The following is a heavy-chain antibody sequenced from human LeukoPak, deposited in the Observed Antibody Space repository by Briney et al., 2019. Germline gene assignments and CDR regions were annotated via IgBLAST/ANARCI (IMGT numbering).Heavy chain of an antibody. CDR2: INPYTGDT. V-gene: IGHV1-2*02. J-gene: IGHJ5*02. D-gene: IGHD3-16*01. CDR1: GYTFSSYD. Sequence: ASVKVSCKASGYTFSSYDINWVRQAPGQGLEWMGWINPYTGDTNYAQKFQGRVTMARDTSITTASLELSSLRSDDTAVYYCARGGMFQNWFDPWGQGTLVTVSS. CDR3: ARGGMFQNWFDP.